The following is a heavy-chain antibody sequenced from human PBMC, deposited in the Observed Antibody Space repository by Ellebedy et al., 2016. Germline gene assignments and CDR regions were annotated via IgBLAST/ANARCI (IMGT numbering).Heavy chain of an antibody. D-gene: IGHD3-16*02. Sequence: GESLKISXAASGFTFSSYAMSWVRQAPGKGLEWVSAISGSGGSTYYADSVKGRFTISRDNSKNTLYLQMNSLRAEDTAVYYCAKDTQGGYSFRRGYWGQGTLVTVSS. CDR2: ISGSGGST. CDR3: AKDTQGGYSFRRGY. J-gene: IGHJ4*02. CDR1: GFTFSSYA. V-gene: IGHV3-23*01.